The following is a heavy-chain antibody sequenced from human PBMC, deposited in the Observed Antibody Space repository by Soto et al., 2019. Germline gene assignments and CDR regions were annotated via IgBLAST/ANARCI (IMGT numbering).Heavy chain of an antibody. D-gene: IGHD6-19*01. CDR3: ARDRVAGKRDYYYGMDV. J-gene: IGHJ6*02. CDR1: GGSISSCY. Sequence: SETLSLTCTVSGGSISSCYWSWIRQPPGKGLEWIGYIYYSGSTNYNPSLKSRVTISVDTSKNQFSLKLSSVTAADTAVYYCARDRVAGKRDYYYGMDVWGQGTTVTVSS. V-gene: IGHV4-59*01. CDR2: IYYSGST.